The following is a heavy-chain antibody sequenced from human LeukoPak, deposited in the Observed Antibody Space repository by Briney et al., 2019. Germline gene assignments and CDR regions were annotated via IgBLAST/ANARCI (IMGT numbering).Heavy chain of an antibody. CDR3: ARPLTTVTTNGAFDI. CDR2: INHSGTT. Sequence: SETLSLTCAVYGGSFSGYYWSWIRQPPGKGLEWIGEINHSGTTNYNPSLKSRVTISVDTSKNQFSLKLSSVTAADTAVHYCARPLTTVTTNGAFDIWGQGTMVTVSS. J-gene: IGHJ3*02. D-gene: IGHD4-17*01. CDR1: GGSFSGYY. V-gene: IGHV4-34*01.